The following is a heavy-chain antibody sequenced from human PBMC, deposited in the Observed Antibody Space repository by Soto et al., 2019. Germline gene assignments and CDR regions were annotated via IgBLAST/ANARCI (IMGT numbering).Heavy chain of an antibody. CDR1: GFTFTNYG. J-gene: IGHJ4*02. D-gene: IGHD5-12*01. CDR2: ISHDGINK. CDR3: VKVRGYEILDS. V-gene: IGHV3-30*18. Sequence: PGGSLRLSCAASGFTFTNYGLHWVRQAPGKGLEWVAVISHDGINKYYEDSVKGRFTISRDTSKNTLYLQMNSLRPEDTAVYFCVKVRGYEILDSWGQGTQVTVS.